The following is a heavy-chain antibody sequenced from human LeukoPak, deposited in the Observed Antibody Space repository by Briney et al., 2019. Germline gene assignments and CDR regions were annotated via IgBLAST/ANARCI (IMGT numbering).Heavy chain of an antibody. CDR1: GFTFSNAW. Sequence: KSGGSLRLSCTASGFTFSNAWMSWVRQAPGKGLEWVGRIKSKPAGGSTDYAAPIKGRFTISRDDSKNTLYLQMNSLRAEDTAVYYCLRDLNWSLDQWGQGTLVTVSS. CDR2: IKSKPAGGST. V-gene: IGHV3-15*05. CDR3: LRDLNWSLDQ. D-gene: IGHD1-20*01. J-gene: IGHJ4*02.